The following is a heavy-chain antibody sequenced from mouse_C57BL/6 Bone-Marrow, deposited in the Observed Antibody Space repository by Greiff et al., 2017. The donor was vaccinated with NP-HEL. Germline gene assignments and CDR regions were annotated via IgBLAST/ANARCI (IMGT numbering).Heavy chain of an antibody. CDR1: GYTFTSYW. CDR3: ARSFYYGSSPQDY. J-gene: IGHJ2*01. D-gene: IGHD1-1*01. Sequence: VQLQQPGAELVRPGTSVKLSCKASGYTFTSYWMHWVKQRPGQGLEWIGVIDPSDSYPTYNQKFKGKATLTVDTSSSTAYMQLSSLTSEDSAVYYCARSFYYGSSPQDYWGQGTTLTVSS. CDR2: IDPSDSYP. V-gene: IGHV1-59*01.